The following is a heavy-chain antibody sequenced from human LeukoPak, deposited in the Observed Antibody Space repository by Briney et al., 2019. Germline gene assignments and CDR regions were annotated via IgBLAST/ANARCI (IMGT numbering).Heavy chain of an antibody. Sequence: PSETLSLTCTVSGGSISSYYWSWIRQPPGKGLEWIGYIYYSRSTNYNPSLKSRVTISVDTSKNQFSLKLSSVTAADTAVYYCARHGSSWYEKDYFDYWGQGTLVTVSS. CDR3: ARHGSSWYEKDYFDY. CDR1: GGSISSYY. V-gene: IGHV4-59*08. J-gene: IGHJ4*02. D-gene: IGHD6-13*01. CDR2: IYYSRST.